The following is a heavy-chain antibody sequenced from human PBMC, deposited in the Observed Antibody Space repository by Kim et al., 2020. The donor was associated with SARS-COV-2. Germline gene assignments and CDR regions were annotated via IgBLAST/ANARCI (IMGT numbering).Heavy chain of an antibody. J-gene: IGHJ5*02. CDR3: ATGRVAGPPAWFDP. D-gene: IGHD2-15*01. CDR1: GYTLTELT. V-gene: IGHV1-24*01. CDR2: FDPEDGET. Sequence: ASVKVSCKVSGYTLTELTMHWVRQAPGKGLEWMGGFDPEDGETIYAQKFQGRVTMTEDTSTDTAYMELSSLRSEDTAVYYCATGRVAGPPAWFDPWGQGTLVTVSS.